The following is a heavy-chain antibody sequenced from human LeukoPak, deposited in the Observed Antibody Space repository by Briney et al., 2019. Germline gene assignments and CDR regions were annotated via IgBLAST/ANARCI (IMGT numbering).Heavy chain of an antibody. J-gene: IGHJ5*02. Sequence: SETLSLTCSVSGGSISSSSSYWGWIRQPPGKGLEWIGSIYYSGSSFDNPALKSRVTISVDTSKNQFSLKLSSVTAADTAVYYCARSYRYYYGSGSYPNWFDPWGQGTLVTVSS. CDR1: GGSISSSSSY. V-gene: IGHV4-39*01. CDR3: ARSYRYYYGSGSYPNWFDP. D-gene: IGHD3-10*01. CDR2: IYYSGSS.